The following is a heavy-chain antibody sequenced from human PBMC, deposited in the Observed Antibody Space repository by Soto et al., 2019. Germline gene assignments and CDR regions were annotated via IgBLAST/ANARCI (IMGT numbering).Heavy chain of an antibody. CDR3: ARGSIPFHFDY. Sequence: PSQTLSLTCAISGDSVSSNTVAWNWIRQSPSRGLEWLGRTYYRSEWNYNFAVSLRGRITIKPDTSKNQFSLQLNSVTPDDTAVYYCARGSIPFHFDYWGQGALVTVSS. CDR2: TYYRSEWNY. V-gene: IGHV6-1*01. CDR1: GDSVSSNTVA. J-gene: IGHJ4*02.